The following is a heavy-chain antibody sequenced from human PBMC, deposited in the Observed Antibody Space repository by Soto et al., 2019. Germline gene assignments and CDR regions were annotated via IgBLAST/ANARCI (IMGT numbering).Heavy chain of an antibody. Sequence: ASVKVSCKVSGYTLTELSMHWVRQAPGKGLEWMGGFDPEDGETIYAQKFQGRVTMTEDTSTDTAYMELSSLRSEDTAVYYCATFPYSYGFNWFDPWGQGTLVTVSS. J-gene: IGHJ5*02. D-gene: IGHD5-18*01. CDR1: GYTLTELS. CDR2: FDPEDGET. CDR3: ATFPYSYGFNWFDP. V-gene: IGHV1-24*01.